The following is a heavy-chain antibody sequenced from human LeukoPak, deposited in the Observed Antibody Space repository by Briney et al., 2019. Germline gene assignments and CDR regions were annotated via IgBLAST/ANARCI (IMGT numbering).Heavy chain of an antibody. CDR2: INHSGST. D-gene: IGHD3-16*02. V-gene: IGHV4-34*01. Sequence: SETLSLTCAVYGGSFSGYYWSWIRQPPGKGLEWIGEINHSGSTNYNPSLKSRVTISVDTSKNQFSLKLSSVTAADTAVYYCARAHMYYDYIWGSYRGYYFDYWGQGTLVTVSS. J-gene: IGHJ4*02. CDR1: GGSFSGYY. CDR3: ARAHMYYDYIWGSYRGYYFDY.